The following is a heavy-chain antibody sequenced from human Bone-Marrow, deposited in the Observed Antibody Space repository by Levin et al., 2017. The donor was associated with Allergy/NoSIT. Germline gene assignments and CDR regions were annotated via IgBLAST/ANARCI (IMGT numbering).Heavy chain of an antibody. Sequence: SETLSLTCAVYGGSFSGYYWSWIRQPPGKGLEWIGEINHSGSTNYNPSLKSRVTISVDTSKNQFSLKLSSVTAADTAVYYCARGRLQQQLVRGDYYYYGMDVWGQGTTVTVSS. CDR2: INHSGST. D-gene: IGHD6-13*01. CDR3: ARGRLQQQLVRGDYYYYGMDV. V-gene: IGHV4-34*01. CDR1: GGSFSGYY. J-gene: IGHJ6*02.